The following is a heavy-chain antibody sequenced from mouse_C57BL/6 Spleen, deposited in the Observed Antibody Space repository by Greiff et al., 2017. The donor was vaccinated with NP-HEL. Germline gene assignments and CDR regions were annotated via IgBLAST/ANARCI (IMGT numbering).Heavy chain of an antibody. D-gene: IGHD2-2*01. CDR3: ARTYGYDDGYYFDY. Sequence: VMLVESGPGLVAPSQSLSITCTVSGFSLTSYAISWVRQPPGKGLEWLGVMWTGGGTNYNSALKSRLSISKDTSKSQVFLKMNSLQTDDTARYYCARTYGYDDGYYFDYWGQGTTLTVSS. V-gene: IGHV2-9-1*01. CDR1: GFSLTSYA. J-gene: IGHJ2*01. CDR2: MWTGGGT.